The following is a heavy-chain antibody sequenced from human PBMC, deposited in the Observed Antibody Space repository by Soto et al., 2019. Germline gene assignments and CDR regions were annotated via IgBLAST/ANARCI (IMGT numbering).Heavy chain of an antibody. CDR2: IYYSGST. CDR3: ARATTRGDFDY. D-gene: IGHD1-7*01. CDR1: GGSINSGGYY. J-gene: IGHJ4*02. Sequence: QVQLQESGPRLVKPSQTLSLTCTVSGGSINSGGYYWSWVRQHPGKGLEWIGYIYYSGSTYYNPSLKSRLNVTVDSSKKNFSLKLNSVTAADTAVYYCARATTRGDFDYWGPGTLVTVSS. V-gene: IGHV4-31*03.